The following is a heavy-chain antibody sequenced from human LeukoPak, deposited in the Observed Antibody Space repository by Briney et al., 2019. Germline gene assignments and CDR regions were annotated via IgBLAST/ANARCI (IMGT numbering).Heavy chain of an antibody. V-gene: IGHV4-61*09. CDR3: ARHGDLRAGSGYFFWSAFDI. CDR1: GGSISSGGYY. D-gene: IGHD3-22*01. CDR2: IYHSGST. Sequence: SQTLSLTCTVSGGSISSGGYYWSWIRQPPRKGLGWIGQIYHSGSTNYNPSLKSRVTISVDTSKNQFSLKLSSATAADTAVYYCARHGDLRAGSGYFFWSAFDIWGQGTLVTVSS. J-gene: IGHJ3*02.